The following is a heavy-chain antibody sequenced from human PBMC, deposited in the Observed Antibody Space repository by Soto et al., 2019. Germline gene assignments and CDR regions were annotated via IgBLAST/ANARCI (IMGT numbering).Heavy chain of an antibody. J-gene: IGHJ5*02. CDR2: TYFRSKWYN. D-gene: IGHD5-12*01. Sequence: PSQTLSLTCAISGDSVSSNTASWNWIRQSPSRGLEWLGRTYFRSKWYNDYVVSVKSRIIINPDTSNSQFSLQLNSVTPEDTAVYFCAKGDNLGPKTGYAFDPWGQGIMVTVSS. CDR3: AKGDNLGPKTGYAFDP. CDR1: GDSVSSNTAS. V-gene: IGHV6-1*01.